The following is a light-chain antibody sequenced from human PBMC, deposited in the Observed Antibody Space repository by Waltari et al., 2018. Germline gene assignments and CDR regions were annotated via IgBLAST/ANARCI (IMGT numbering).Light chain of an antibody. CDR2: DAS. CDR1: QSVGSN. CDR3: QQRYNWPPT. J-gene: IGKJ4*01. V-gene: IGKV3-11*01. Sequence: EIVLTQSPATLSLSAGDRATLSCRASQSVGSNLAWYQQIAGQAPRPLIYDASNRATVIPARFSGSGSGADFTLTISSLEPEDFAVYYCQQRYNWPPTFGGGTKVEIE.